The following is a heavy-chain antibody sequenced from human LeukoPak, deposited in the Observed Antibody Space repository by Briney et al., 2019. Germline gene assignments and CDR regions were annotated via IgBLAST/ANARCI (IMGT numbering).Heavy chain of an antibody. CDR2: IFTSGNS. CDR3: ARESATSGSTD. J-gene: IGHJ4*02. D-gene: IGHD3-10*01. CDR1: GDSISGNHY. Sequence: SETLSLTCTVSGDSISGNHYWNWIRQPAGKGLEWIGRIFTSGNSNYNPSLTSRVTISLDTSKDQFSLRLSSVTAADTAFYYCARESATSGSTDWGQGTLVTVYS. V-gene: IGHV4-61*02.